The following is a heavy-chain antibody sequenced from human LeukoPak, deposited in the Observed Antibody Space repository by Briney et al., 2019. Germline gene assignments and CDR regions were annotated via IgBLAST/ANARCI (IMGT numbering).Heavy chain of an antibody. CDR3: ARGWAFHYMDV. Sequence: PGGSLRLSCAASGFTFSSYSMNWVRQAPGKGLEWVSFISSSSSYIYYADSVKGRFTISRDNAKNSLYLQMNSLRAEDTALYYCARGWAFHYMDVWGKGTTVTVSS. V-gene: IGHV3-21*04. CDR1: GFTFSSYS. CDR2: ISSSSSYI. D-gene: IGHD2/OR15-2a*01. J-gene: IGHJ6*03.